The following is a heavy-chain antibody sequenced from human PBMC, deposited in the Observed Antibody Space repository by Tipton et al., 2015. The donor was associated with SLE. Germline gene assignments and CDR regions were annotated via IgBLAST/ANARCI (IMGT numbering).Heavy chain of an antibody. CDR3: ARDYYGSGKRGMDV. V-gene: IGHV4-39*07. Sequence: TLSLTCTVSGGSISSSSYCWGWIRQPPGKGLEWIGSIYYSGSTYYNPSLKSRVTISVDTSKNQFSLKLSSVTAADTAVYYCARDYYGSGKRGMDVWGQGTTVTVSS. CDR2: IYYSGST. D-gene: IGHD3-10*01. CDR1: GGSISSSSYC. J-gene: IGHJ6*02.